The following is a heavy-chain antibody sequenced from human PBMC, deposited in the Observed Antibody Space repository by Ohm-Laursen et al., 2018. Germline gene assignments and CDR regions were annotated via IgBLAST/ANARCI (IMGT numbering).Heavy chain of an antibody. CDR2: ISGTSTYI. D-gene: IGHD2-15*01. J-gene: IGHJ4*02. CDR3: VRSYCSGGSCYSSEY. CDR1: GFTFSDYY. V-gene: IGHV3-11*06. Sequence: SLRLSCAASGFTFSDYYMSWIRQAPGKGLEWVSSISGTSTYIYYADSMKGRFTISRDNAKNSLYLQINSLRAEDTAVYYCVRSYCSGGSCYSSEYWGQGTLVTVSS.